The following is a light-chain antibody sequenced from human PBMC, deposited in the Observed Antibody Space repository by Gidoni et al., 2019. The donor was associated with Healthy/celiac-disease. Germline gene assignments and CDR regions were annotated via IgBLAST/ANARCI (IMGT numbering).Light chain of an antibody. V-gene: IGLV2-14*01. Sequence: QSALTQPASVSGSPGQSITISCTGTSSDVGGYHSVSWYQQHPGKAPKLMIYDVINRPSGVSNRFSGSKSGNTASLTISGLQAEDEADYYCSSYTSSSTWVFGGGTKLTVL. J-gene: IGLJ3*02. CDR3: SSYTSSSTWV. CDR2: DVI. CDR1: SSDVGGYHS.